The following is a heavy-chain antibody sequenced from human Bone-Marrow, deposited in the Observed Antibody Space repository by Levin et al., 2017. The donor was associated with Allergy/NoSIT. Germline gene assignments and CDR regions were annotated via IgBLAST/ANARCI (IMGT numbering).Heavy chain of an antibody. D-gene: IGHD5-18*01. J-gene: IGHJ4*02. Sequence: GESLKISCKASGYTFTSYGISWVRQAPGQGLEWMGWISAYNGNTNYAQKLQGRVTMTTDTSTSTAYMELRSLRSDDTAVYYCARGVDTAMVTHWGQGTLVTVSS. CDR2: ISAYNGNT. CDR3: ARGVDTAMVTH. CDR1: GYTFTSYG. V-gene: IGHV1-18*01.